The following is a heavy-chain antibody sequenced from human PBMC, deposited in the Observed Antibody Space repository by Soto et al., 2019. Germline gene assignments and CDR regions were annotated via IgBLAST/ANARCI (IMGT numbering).Heavy chain of an antibody. V-gene: IGHV1-18*01. CDR2: ISPHNGNA. D-gene: IGHD6-19*01. CDR3: ARDRSGWYDF. CDR1: GYPFTSNR. J-gene: IGHJ4*02. Sequence: GXSVKVSCNTSGYPFTSNRLSWVRRAPGQGLEWMGWISPHNGNAKYAQKFQDRVTMTADTAASTVYMELRSLRSDDSAVFYCARDRSGWYDFWGQGTLVTVSS.